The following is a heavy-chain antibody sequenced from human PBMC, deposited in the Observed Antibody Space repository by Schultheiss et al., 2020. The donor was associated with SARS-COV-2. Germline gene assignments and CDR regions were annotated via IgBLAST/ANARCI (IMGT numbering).Heavy chain of an antibody. J-gene: IGHJ4*02. CDR1: GGTFSSYA. Sequence: ASVKVSCKASGGTFSSYAISWVRQAPGQGLEWMGWINPNSGGTNYAQKFQGRVTMTRDTSISTAYMELSRLRSDDTAVYYCATFSHDYGDYNFDYWGQGTLVTVSS. V-gene: IGHV1-2*02. CDR2: INPNSGGT. CDR3: ATFSHDYGDYNFDY. D-gene: IGHD4-17*01.